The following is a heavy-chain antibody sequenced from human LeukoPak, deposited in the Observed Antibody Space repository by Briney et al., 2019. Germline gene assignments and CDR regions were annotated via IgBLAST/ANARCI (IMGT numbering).Heavy chain of an antibody. J-gene: IGHJ6*02. D-gene: IGHD6-6*01. V-gene: IGHV4-59*01. CDR1: GGSISSYY. CDR3: ARVGSSSWSHYYYYGMGV. Sequence: PSETLSLTCTVSGGSISSYYWSWIRQPPGKGLEWIGYIYYSGSTNYNPSLKSRVTISVDTSKNQFSLKLSSVTAADTAVYYCARVGSSSWSHYYYYGMGVWGQGTTVTVSS. CDR2: IYYSGST.